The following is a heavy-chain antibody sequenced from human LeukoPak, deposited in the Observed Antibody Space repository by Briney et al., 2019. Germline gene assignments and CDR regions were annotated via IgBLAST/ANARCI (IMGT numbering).Heavy chain of an antibody. V-gene: IGHV4-30-2*01. CDR1: GGSISSGGYS. CDR2: IYHSGST. J-gene: IGHJ4*02. CDR3: ARDGDYGDYAFVY. D-gene: IGHD4-17*01. Sequence: KSSETLSLTCAVSGGSISSGGYSWSWIRQPPGKGLEWIGYIYHSGSTYYNPFLKSRVTISVDRSKNQFSLKLSSVTAADTAVYYCARDGDYGDYAFVYWGQGTLVTVSS.